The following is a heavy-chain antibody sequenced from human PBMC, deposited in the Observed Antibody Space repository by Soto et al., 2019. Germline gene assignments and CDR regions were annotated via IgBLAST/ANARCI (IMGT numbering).Heavy chain of an antibody. J-gene: IGHJ4*02. CDR3: ARDRVGRWSYFDY. CDR2: IYYSGST. Sequence: PSETLSLTCTVSGGSISSYYWSWIRQPPGKGLEWIGYIYYSGSTNYNPSLKSRVTISVDTSKNQFSLKLSSVTAADTAVYYCARDRVGRWSYFDYWGQGTLVTVSS. V-gene: IGHV4-59*01. D-gene: IGHD1-1*01. CDR1: GGSISSYY.